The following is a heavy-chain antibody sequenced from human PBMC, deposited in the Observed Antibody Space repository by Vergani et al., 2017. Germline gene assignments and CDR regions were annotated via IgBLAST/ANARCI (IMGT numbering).Heavy chain of an antibody. CDR2: IYYSGST. CDR1: GGSISSYY. Sequence: QVQLQESGPGLVKPSETLSLTCTVSGGSISSYYWSWIRQPPGKGLEWIGYIYYSGSTNYNPSLKSRVTISVDTSKNQFSLKLSSVTAADKAVDYCARYYYDSSGYYYLAFDIWGQGTMVTVSS. J-gene: IGHJ3*02. D-gene: IGHD3-22*01. CDR3: ARYYYDSSGYYYLAFDI. V-gene: IGHV4-59*01.